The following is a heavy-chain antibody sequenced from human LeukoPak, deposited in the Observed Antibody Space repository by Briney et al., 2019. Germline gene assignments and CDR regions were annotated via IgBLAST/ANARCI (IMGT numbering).Heavy chain of an antibody. CDR3: AKSNGYGLIDY. Sequence: SETLSLTCAVSRASISSSNYYWGWVRQSPGKGLEWIGNIYSSGNTYYNASLKSRVTMYIDTSRNQFSLKLSSVTAADTAMYYCAKSNGYGLIDYWGQGTLVTVSS. CDR1: RASISSSNYY. V-gene: IGHV4-39*01. D-gene: IGHD5-12*01. CDR2: IYSSGNT. J-gene: IGHJ4*02.